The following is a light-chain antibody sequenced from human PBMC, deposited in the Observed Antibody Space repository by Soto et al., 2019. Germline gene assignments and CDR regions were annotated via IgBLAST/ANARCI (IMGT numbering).Light chain of an antibody. V-gene: IGKV1-39*01. CDR1: QSISNY. J-gene: IGKJ4*01. CDR2: AAS. Sequence: DLEMTQSPSSLSASVGDRVTITCRASQSISNYLNWYQHKPGNVPKLLIYAASSLQSGVPTRFNGSGSGTHFTLTLNSLQPEDFATYYCQQSYDTPLTFGGGTKIEIK. CDR3: QQSYDTPLT.